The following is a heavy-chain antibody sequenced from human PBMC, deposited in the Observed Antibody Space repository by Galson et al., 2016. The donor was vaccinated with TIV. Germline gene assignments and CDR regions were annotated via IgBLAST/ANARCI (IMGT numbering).Heavy chain of an antibody. CDR2: IRSSGSYT. D-gene: IGHD3-16*01. J-gene: IGHJ5*02. V-gene: IGHV3-11*06. CDR1: GFTFSDYC. CDR3: ARAGYMFGGVFWFDP. Sequence: SLRLSCAASGFTFSDYCMSWIRQAPGKGLEWISYIRSSGSYTNYADSVRGRFTISRDNAKNSLYLQMNSLRAEDTAVYYCARAGYMFGGVFWFDPWGQGTLVTVSS.